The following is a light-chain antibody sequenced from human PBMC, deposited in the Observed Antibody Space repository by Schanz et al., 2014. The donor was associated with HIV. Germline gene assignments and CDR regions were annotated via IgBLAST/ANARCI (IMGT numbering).Light chain of an antibody. CDR1: SSDIGTYNY. CDR2: EVN. V-gene: IGLV2-23*02. Sequence: QSALTQPASVSGSPGQSITISCTGTSSDIGTYNYVSWYQQHPGKAPKLMIYEVNQRPSGVPDRFSGSKSGNTASLTISGLQAEDEADYYCCSYAGSSTPHVVFGGGTKLTVL. J-gene: IGLJ2*01. CDR3: CSYAGSSTPHVV.